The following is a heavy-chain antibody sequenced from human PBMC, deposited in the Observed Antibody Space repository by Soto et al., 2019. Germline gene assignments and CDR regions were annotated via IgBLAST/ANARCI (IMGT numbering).Heavy chain of an antibody. Sequence: SETLSLTCTVSGGSISSSSYYWGWIRQPPGKGLEWIGSIYYSGSTYYNPSLKSRVTISVDTSKNQFSLKLSSVTAADTAVYYCASFLDYGDYSDYWGQGTLVTVSS. V-gene: IGHV4-39*01. J-gene: IGHJ4*02. D-gene: IGHD4-17*01. CDR3: ASFLDYGDYSDY. CDR1: GGSISSSSYY. CDR2: IYYSGST.